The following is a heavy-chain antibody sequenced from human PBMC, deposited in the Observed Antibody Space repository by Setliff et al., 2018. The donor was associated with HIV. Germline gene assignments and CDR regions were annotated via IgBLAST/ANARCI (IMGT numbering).Heavy chain of an antibody. CDR1: GYTFTSYG. Sequence: ASVKVSCKTSGYTFTSYGISWVRQAPGQGLEWMGWISADNGNTKYAQKFQGRVTITTDTSTRTVYMELRSLRSDDTAVYYCARARYGGFDHWGQGSLVTVSS. J-gene: IGHJ4*02. CDR2: ISADNGNT. V-gene: IGHV1-18*01. D-gene: IGHD3-16*01. CDR3: ARARYGGFDH.